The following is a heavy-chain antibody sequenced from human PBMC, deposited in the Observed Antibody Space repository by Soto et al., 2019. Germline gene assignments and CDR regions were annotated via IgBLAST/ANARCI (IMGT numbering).Heavy chain of an antibody. CDR2: ISAYNGNT. D-gene: IGHD1-1*01. J-gene: IGHJ6*03. CDR3: ARDGVHSERTGNPAWGYYYMDV. V-gene: IGHV1-18*01. Sequence: ASVKVSCKASGYTFTSYGISWVRQAPGQGLEWMGWISAYNGNTNYAQKLQGRVTMTTDPSTSTAYMELRSLRSDDTAVYYCARDGVHSERTGNPAWGYYYMDVWGKGTTVTVSS. CDR1: GYTFTSYG.